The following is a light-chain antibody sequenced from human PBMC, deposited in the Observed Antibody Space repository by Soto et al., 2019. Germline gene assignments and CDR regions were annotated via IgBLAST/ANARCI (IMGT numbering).Light chain of an antibody. V-gene: IGKV1-5*01. CDR2: DAS. J-gene: IGKJ1*01. CDR3: QQYNSYWT. Sequence: DIQMTQSPSTLSASVGDRVTITCRASQSISSWLAWYQQKPGKAPNLLIYDASNLESGVPSRFSGSGSGTEFTLTISSLQPDDFATYYCQQYNSYWTLGQGTKVDIK. CDR1: QSISSW.